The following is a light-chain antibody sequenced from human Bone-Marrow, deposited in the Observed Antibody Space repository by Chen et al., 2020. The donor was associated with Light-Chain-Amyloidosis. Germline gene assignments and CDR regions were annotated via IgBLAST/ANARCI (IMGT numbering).Light chain of an antibody. CDR2: AAS. CDR1: PGISNY. CDR3: LQQRVFPWT. V-gene: IGKV1-17*03. Sequence: DIQMTQSPSAMSASVGDRVTITWRASPGISNYLAWFQQKPGKAPKRLIYAASSLQSGVPSRFSGSGSETEFTLTISSLQPDDFATYYCLQQRVFPWTFGQGTKVDVK. J-gene: IGKJ1*01.